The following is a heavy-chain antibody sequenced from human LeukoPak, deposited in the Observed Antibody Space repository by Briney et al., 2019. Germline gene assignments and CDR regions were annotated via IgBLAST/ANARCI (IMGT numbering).Heavy chain of an antibody. V-gene: IGHV3-30*03. CDR2: ISYDGSNK. CDR3: ARSYDSSGYYSED. D-gene: IGHD3-22*01. J-gene: IGHJ4*02. Sequence: GRSLRLSCAASGFTFSRYGMHWVRQAPGKGLEWVAVISYDGSNKYYADSVKGRFTISRDNSKNTLYLQMNSLRAEDTAVYYCARSYDSSGYYSEDWGQGTLVTVSS. CDR1: GFTFSRYG.